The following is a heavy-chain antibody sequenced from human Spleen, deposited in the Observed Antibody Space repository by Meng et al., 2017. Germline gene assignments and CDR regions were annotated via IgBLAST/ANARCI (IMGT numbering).Heavy chain of an antibody. CDR1: GFTFSNAY. V-gene: IGHV3-15*01. D-gene: IGHD3-22*01. CDR2: IKSKPDGETI. J-gene: IGHJ3*02. CDR3: AKEANYYDSTGGGYDAFDI. Sequence: GESLKISCEGSGFTFSNAYMTWVRQVPGKRLEWVGRIKSKPDGETIDYGAPVKGRFTISRDDSKNTVYLQMNSLKTEDTAVYYCAKEANYYDSTGGGYDAFDIWGQGTMVTVSS.